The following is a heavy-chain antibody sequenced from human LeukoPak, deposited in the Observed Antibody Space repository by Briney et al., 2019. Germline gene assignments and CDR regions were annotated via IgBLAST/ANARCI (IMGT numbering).Heavy chain of an antibody. CDR1: GFTFSSYA. D-gene: IGHD3-22*01. Sequence: PGGSLRLSCAASGFTFSSYAMSWVRQAPGKGLELVSAISGSGSSTYYADSVKGRFTISRDNSKNTLYLQMNSLRAEDTAVYYCAKDPYYYDSSGDLDYWGQGTLVTVSS. CDR2: ISGSGSST. J-gene: IGHJ4*02. CDR3: AKDPYYYDSSGDLDY. V-gene: IGHV3-23*01.